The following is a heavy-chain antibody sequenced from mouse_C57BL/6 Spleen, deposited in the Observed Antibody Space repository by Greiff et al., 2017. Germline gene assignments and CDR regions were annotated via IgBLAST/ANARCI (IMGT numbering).Heavy chain of an antibody. CDR2: IDPSDSYT. V-gene: IGHV1-50*01. D-gene: IGHD2-3*01. CDR1: GYTFTSYW. J-gene: IGHJ1*03. Sequence: QVQLQQPGAELVKPGASVKLSCKASGYTFTSYWMQWVKQRPGQGLEWIGEIDPSDSYTNYNQKFKGKATLTVDTSSSTAYMQLSRLTSEDSAVYYCARPDGYYWYFDVWGTGTTVTVSS. CDR3: ARPDGYYWYFDV.